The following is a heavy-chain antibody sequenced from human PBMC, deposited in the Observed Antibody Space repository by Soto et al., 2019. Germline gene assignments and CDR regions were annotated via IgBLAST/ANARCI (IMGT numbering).Heavy chain of an antibody. J-gene: IGHJ4*02. D-gene: IGHD3-22*01. CDR3: ASASGSYDSSGYYLVY. CDR1: GGTFSSYT. Sequence: SVKVSCKASGGTFSSYTISWVRQAPGQGLEWMGRIIPILGIANYAQKFQGRVTITADESTSTAYMELSSLRSEDTAVYYCASASGSYDSSGYYLVYWGQGTLVTVSS. V-gene: IGHV1-69*02. CDR2: IIPILGIA.